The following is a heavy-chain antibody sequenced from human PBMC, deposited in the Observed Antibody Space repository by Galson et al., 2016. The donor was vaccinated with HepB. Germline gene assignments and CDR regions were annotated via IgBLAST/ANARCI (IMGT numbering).Heavy chain of an antibody. CDR1: GLSLSDYY. CDR3: ARSSSTNRGPDV. V-gene: IGHV1-46*01. CDR2: IIVRDGGT. J-gene: IGHJ6*02. D-gene: IGHD2-2*01. Sequence: SVKVSCKASGLSLSDYYIHWVRQAPGQGLEWLGRIIVRDGGTVFAQKFRGRVTMTSDTPTSTVYMELSSLRSDDTAVYYCARSSSTNRGPDVWGQGTTVTVSS.